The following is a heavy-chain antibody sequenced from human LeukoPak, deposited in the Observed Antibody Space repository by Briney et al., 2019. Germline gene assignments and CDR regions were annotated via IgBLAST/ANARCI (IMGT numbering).Heavy chain of an antibody. J-gene: IGHJ4*02. CDR1: GFTFSSYG. CDR2: ISYDGSNK. CDR3: AKEQFRQWLVILKNDGHYFDY. V-gene: IGHV3-30*18. Sequence: GGSLRLSCAASGFTFSSYGMHWVRQAPGKGLEWVAVISYDGSNKYYADSVKGRFTISRDNSKNTLYLQMNSLRAEDTAVYYCAKEQFRQWLVILKNDGHYFDYWGQGTLVTVSS. D-gene: IGHD6-19*01.